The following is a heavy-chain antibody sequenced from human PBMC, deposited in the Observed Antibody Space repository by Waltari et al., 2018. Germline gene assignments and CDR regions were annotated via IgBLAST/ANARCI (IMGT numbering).Heavy chain of an antibody. Sequence: QVQLQESGPGLVKPSETLSLTCTVSGGSISRYYWSWLRQPPGKGLEWVGYIYYSGSTNYNPSLKSRVTISVDTSKNQFSLKLSSVTAADTAVYYCAREGRSAPGIAAAGRPTKNWFDPWGQGTLVTVSS. V-gene: IGHV4-59*01. D-gene: IGHD6-13*01. J-gene: IGHJ5*02. CDR2: IYYSGST. CDR3: AREGRSAPGIAAAGRPTKNWFDP. CDR1: GGSISRYY.